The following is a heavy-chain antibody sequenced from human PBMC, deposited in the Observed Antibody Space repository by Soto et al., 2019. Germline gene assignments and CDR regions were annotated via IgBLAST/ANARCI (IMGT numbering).Heavy chain of an antibody. CDR3: ASGCRERELSQPIDY. CDR1: GYTFSTYA. J-gene: IGHJ4*02. CDR2: INAGNGNI. Sequence: ASVKVSCKASGYTFSTYAMHWVRQAPGQGLEWMGWINAGNGNIKHSQKFQGRVTFTRDTSASTAYMELSSLRSEDTAVYYCASGCRERELSQPIDYWGQGTLVTVSS. D-gene: IGHD1-26*01. V-gene: IGHV1-3*01.